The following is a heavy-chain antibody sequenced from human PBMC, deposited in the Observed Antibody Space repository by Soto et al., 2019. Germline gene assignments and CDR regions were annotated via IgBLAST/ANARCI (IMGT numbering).Heavy chain of an antibody. CDR1: GGSISSGGYY. CDR2: IYYSGST. CDR3: ARDSNSGYRGTFDY. V-gene: IGHV4-31*03. D-gene: IGHD5-12*01. J-gene: IGHJ4*02. Sequence: QVQLQESGPGLVKPSQTLSLTCTVSGGSISSGGYYWSWIRQHPGKGLEWIGYIYYSGSTYYNPSLKSRVTISVDTSKNKFTLKLSSVTAADTAVYYCARDSNSGYRGTFDYWGQGTLVTVSS.